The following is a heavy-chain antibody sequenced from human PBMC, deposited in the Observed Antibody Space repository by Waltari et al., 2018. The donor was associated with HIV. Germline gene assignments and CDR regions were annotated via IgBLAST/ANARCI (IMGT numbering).Heavy chain of an antibody. D-gene: IGHD2-2*01. Sequence: QVQLVQSGAEVKKPGASVKVSCKASGYTFPRYDITWVRQATGKGLEWMGWMNPNSGNTGYAQKFQGRVTMTRDTSISTAYMELSSLRSDDTAVYYCARALGRGYCSSTSCFFDYWGQGPLVTVSS. J-gene: IGHJ4*02. CDR2: MNPNSGNT. CDR3: ARALGRGYCSSTSCFFDY. V-gene: IGHV1-8*01. CDR1: GYTFPRYD.